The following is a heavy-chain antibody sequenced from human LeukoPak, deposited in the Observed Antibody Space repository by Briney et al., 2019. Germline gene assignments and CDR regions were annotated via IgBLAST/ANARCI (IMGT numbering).Heavy chain of an antibody. CDR2: IYYSGST. J-gene: IGHJ6*02. Sequence: SETLSLTCTVSGGSISSGGYYWSWIRQPPGKGLEWIGSIYYSGSTYYNPSLKSRVTISVDTSKNQFSLKLSSVTAADTAVYYCARHDYSNPGGGMDVWGQGTTVTVSS. CDR3: ARHDYSNPGGGMDV. CDR1: GGSISSGGYY. V-gene: IGHV4-39*01. D-gene: IGHD4-11*01.